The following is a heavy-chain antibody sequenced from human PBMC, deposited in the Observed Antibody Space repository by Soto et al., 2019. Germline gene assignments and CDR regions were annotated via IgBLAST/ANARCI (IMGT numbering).Heavy chain of an antibody. CDR3: ARHPRWGYGGKFL. CDR2: IYFSGST. CDR1: GGSINTNLYY. Sequence: QLQLHESGPGLVKPSETLSLTCTVSGGSINTNLYYWGWIRQPPGKGLEWIGSIYFSGSTYHNPSLKSRVTISIDTSKNNFSLRLSSVTAADTAVYYCARHPRWGYGGKFLWGQGTLVTVSS. V-gene: IGHV4-39*01. D-gene: IGHD4-17*01. J-gene: IGHJ4*02.